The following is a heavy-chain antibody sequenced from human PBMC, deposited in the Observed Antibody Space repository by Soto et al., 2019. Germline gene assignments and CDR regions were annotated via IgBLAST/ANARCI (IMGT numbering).Heavy chain of an antibody. CDR3: ARVRLSIAVNDALDV. D-gene: IGHD3-3*02. CDR1: GFTFSDYV. V-gene: IGHV3-30*14. Sequence: QVRLVESGGGVVQPGTSLRLSCAASGFTFSDYVIHWVRQAAGKGLEWVVSMTYDGATEYYADSVKGRFTMSRDNSKRALSLQMNSLSPDDTAVYYCARVRLSIAVNDALDVWGQGTTVTVSS. CDR2: MTYDGATE. J-gene: IGHJ3*01.